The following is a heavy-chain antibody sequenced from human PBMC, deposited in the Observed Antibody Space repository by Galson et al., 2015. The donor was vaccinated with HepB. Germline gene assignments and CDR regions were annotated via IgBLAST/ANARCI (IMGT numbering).Heavy chain of an antibody. V-gene: IGHV1-18*01. CDR3: ARDPGGSVSYQDF. CDR2: ISTYTANT. D-gene: IGHD3-10*01. CDR1: GYTFTNYG. J-gene: IGHJ4*02. Sequence: SVKVSCKASGYTFTNYGVSWVRQAPGQGLEWVGWISTYTANTNYAPKVQGRVTMTTDTSTSTAYMEMRSLRSDDTALYYCARDPGGSVSYQDFWGQGTLVSGAS.